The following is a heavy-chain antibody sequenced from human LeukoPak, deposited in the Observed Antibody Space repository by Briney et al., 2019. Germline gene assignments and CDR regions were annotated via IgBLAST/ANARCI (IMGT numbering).Heavy chain of an antibody. Sequence: GGSLRLSCAASGFTFDNYAMHWVRQAPGKGLEXXXXISWNSGSIGXXXXVKGRFTISRDNAKNSLYLQMNSLRAEDTALYYCAKDFSSYSFNWFDPWGQGTLVTVSP. CDR1: GFTFDNYA. V-gene: IGHV3-9*01. J-gene: IGHJ5*02. D-gene: IGHD3-16*01. CDR3: AKDFSSYSFNWFDP. CDR2: ISWNSGSI.